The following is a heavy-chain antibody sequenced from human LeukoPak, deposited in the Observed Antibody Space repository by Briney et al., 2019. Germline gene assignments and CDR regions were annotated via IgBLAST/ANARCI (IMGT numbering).Heavy chain of an antibody. D-gene: IGHD3-10*01. CDR3: ARAVRGTRFDP. V-gene: IGHV4-59*01. CDR1: GASISNYY. CDR2: IYYSGST. J-gene: IGHJ5*02. Sequence: SETLSLTCTVSGASISNYYWNWIRQPPGKGLEWIGSIYYSGSTNYNLSLKSRVTISLDTSKNQLSLKLSSVTAADTAVYYCARAVRGTRFDPWSQGTLVTVSS.